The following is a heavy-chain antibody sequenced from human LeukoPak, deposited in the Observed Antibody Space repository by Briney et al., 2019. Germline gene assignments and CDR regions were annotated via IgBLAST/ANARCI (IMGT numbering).Heavy chain of an antibody. CDR3: AKGIWFGEFGDGVT. CDR1: GFTFSRYG. CDR2: IPYDGSNK. V-gene: IGHV3-30*02. J-gene: IGHJ4*02. D-gene: IGHD3-10*01. Sequence: GGSLRLSCAASGFTFSRYGMHWVRQAPGKGLEWVAFIPYDGSNKYYADSVKGRFTISSDNSKNTLYLQMNSLRAEDTAVYYCAKGIWFGEFGDGVTWGQGTLVTVSS.